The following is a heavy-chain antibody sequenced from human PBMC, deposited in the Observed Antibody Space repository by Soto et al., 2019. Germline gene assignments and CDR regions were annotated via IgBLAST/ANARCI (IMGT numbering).Heavy chain of an antibody. V-gene: IGHV1-3*01. CDR1: GYTFTSYA. Sequence: ASVKVSCKASGYTFTSYAMHWVRQAPGQRLEWMGWINAGNGNTKYSQKFQGRVTITRDTSASTAYMELSSLRSEDTAVYYCASSYCISTSSPPYHGMDVWGQGTTVPFSS. D-gene: IGHD2-2*01. CDR3: ASSYCISTSSPPYHGMDV. CDR2: INAGNGNT. J-gene: IGHJ6*02.